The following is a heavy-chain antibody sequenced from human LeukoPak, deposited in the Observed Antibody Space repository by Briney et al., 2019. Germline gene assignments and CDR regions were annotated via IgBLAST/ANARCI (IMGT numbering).Heavy chain of an antibody. J-gene: IGHJ4*02. CDR1: AYSISSGYY. CDR2: IYHSGST. D-gene: IGHD7-27*01. CDR3: ARHVYWGSYYFDY. Sequence: SETLSLTCAVSAYSISSGYYWGWIRQPPGKGLEWIGSIYHSGSTYYNPSLKSRVTISVDTSKNQFSLNLSSVTAADTAVYYCARHVYWGSYYFDYWGQGTLVTVSS. V-gene: IGHV4-38-2*01.